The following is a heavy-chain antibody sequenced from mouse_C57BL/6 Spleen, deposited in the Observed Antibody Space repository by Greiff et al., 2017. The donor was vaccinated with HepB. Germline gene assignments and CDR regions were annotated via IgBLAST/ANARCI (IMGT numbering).Heavy chain of an antibody. CDR3: ATPYDYDYAMDY. V-gene: IGHV1-80*01. D-gene: IGHD2-4*01. Sequence: VKLVESGAELVKPGASVKISCKASGYAFSSYWMNWVKQRPGKGLEWIGQIYPGDGDTNYNGKFKGKATLTADKSSSTAYMQLSSLTSEDSAVYFCATPYDYDYAMDYWGQGTSVTVSS. CDR1: GYAFSSYW. J-gene: IGHJ4*01. CDR2: IYPGDGDT.